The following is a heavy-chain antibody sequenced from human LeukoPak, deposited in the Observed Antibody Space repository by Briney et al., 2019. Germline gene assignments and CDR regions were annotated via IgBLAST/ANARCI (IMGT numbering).Heavy chain of an antibody. J-gene: IGHJ4*02. V-gene: IGHV3-23*01. Sequence: GGSLRLSCEASGFTFSSSAMSWVRQAPGKGLEWVSAISNNGGYTYYADPVKGRFTISRDNSKNTLYLQMNSLRAEDTAVYYCAKHNIDYWGQGTPVTVSS. D-gene: IGHD1-1*01. CDR2: ISNNGGYT. CDR3: AKHNIDY. CDR1: GFTFSSSA.